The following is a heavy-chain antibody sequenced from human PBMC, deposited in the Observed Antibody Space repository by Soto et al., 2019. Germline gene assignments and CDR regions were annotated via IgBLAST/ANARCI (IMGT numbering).Heavy chain of an antibody. Sequence: QVQLVESGGGVVQPGRSLRLSCAASGFTFSSYGMHWVRQAPGKGLEWVAVISYDGSNKYYADSVKGRFTISRDNSKNTLYWQMNSLRAEDTAVYYCAKPLRQITIYGWYFDLWGRGTLSLSPQ. V-gene: IGHV3-30*18. D-gene: IGHD3-9*01. J-gene: IGHJ2*01. CDR1: GFTFSSYG. CDR3: AKPLRQITIYGWYFDL. CDR2: ISYDGSNK.